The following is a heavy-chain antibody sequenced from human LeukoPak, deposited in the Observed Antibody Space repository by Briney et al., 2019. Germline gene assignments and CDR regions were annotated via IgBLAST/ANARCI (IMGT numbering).Heavy chain of an antibody. CDR3: ARLRRGSYNGDFDY. V-gene: IGHV4-34*01. J-gene: IGHJ4*02. D-gene: IGHD1-26*01. CDR2: INHSGST. Sequence: SETLSLTCAVYGGSFSGYYWSWIRQPPGKGLEWIGEINHSGSTNYNPSLKSRVTISVDTSKNQFSLKLSSVTAADTAVYYCARLRRGSYNGDFDYWGQGTLVTVSS. CDR1: GGSFSGYY.